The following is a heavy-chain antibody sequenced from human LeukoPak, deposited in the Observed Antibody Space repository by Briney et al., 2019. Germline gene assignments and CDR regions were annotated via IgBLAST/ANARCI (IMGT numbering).Heavy chain of an antibody. D-gene: IGHD3-10*01. Sequence: GGSLRLSCAASGFTFSSYAMHWVRQAPGKGLEWVAVISYDGSNKYYADSVKGRFTISRDNSKNTLYLQMNSLRAEDTAVYYCARAHTSMVRGVPDYWGQGTLVTVSS. CDR2: ISYDGSNK. CDR3: ARAHTSMVRGVPDY. J-gene: IGHJ4*02. V-gene: IGHV3-30-3*01. CDR1: GFTFSSYA.